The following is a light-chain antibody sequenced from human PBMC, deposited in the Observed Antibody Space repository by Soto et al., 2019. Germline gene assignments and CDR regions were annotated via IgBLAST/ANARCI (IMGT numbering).Light chain of an antibody. CDR3: QQYNSYSGT. Sequence: IQITQSPSTLSGSVGDRVTIPFRASQTISSWLAWYQQKPGKAPKLLIYKASSLESGVPSRFSGSGSGTEFTLTISSLQPDDFATYYCQQYNSYSGTFGQGTRLEI. CDR2: KAS. V-gene: IGKV1-5*03. CDR1: QTISSW. J-gene: IGKJ5*01.